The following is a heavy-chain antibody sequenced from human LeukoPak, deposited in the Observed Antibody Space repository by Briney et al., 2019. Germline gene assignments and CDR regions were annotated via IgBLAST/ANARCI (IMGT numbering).Heavy chain of an antibody. J-gene: IGHJ6*02. Sequence: ASVKVSCKASGGTFSSYAISWVRQAPGQGLEWMGRIIPILGIANYAQKFQGRVTITADKSTSTAYMELSSLRSEDTAVYYCARDRKEYYDFWSGSPPVNYYYGMDVWGQGTTVTVSS. D-gene: IGHD3-3*01. CDR2: IIPILGIA. CDR3: ARDRKEYYDFWSGSPPVNYYYGMDV. V-gene: IGHV1-69*04. CDR1: GGTFSSYA.